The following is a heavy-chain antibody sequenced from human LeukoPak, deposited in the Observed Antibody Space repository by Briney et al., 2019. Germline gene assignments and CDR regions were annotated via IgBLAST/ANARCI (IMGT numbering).Heavy chain of an antibody. D-gene: IGHD1-26*01. J-gene: IGHJ4*02. CDR2: ISSSSSYI. CDR1: GFTFSSYS. V-gene: IGHV3-21*01. CDR3: ARRQVGATGARLTGIDY. Sequence: GGSLRLSCAASGFTFSSYSMSWVRQAPGKGLEWVSSISSSSSYIYYADSVKGRFTISRDNAKNSLYLQMNSLRAEDTAVYYCARRQVGATGARLTGIDYWGQGTLVTVSS.